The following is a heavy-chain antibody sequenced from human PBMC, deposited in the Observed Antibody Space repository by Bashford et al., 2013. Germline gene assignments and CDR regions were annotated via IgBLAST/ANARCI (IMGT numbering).Heavy chain of an antibody. Sequence: SETLSLTCAVSGGSVSSGGYYWSWIRQFPGKGLEWIGDISESGSPNYNPSVKSRVIISVDTSKNQFSVKLSSVTAADTAVYYCARIGGYLRFLDYWGQGTLVTVSS. CDR1: GGSVSSGGYY. CDR2: ISESGSP. V-gene: IGHV4-31*11. CDR3: ARIGGYLRFLDY. D-gene: IGHD3-3*01. J-gene: IGHJ4*02.